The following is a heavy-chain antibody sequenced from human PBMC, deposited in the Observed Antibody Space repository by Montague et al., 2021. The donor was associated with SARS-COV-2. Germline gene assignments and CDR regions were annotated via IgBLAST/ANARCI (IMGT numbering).Heavy chain of an antibody. CDR2: VYFSGST. J-gene: IGHJ4*02. V-gene: IGHV4-39*01. CDR3: ARHRVASGWNYFDP. D-gene: IGHD3-10*01. Sequence: SETLSLTCPVSGVSISGYTYFWGWLRQLPGKGLEWIASVYFSGSTYYNPSLKSRVTISVDTSKNQSSLQVSSVTAADSAIYYCARHRVASGWNYFDPWGRGTLGTVSS. CDR1: GVSISGYTYF.